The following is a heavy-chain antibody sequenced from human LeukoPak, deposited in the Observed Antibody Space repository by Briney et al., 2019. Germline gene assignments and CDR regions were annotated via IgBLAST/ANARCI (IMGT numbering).Heavy chain of an antibody. D-gene: IGHD1-26*01. Sequence: GASVKVSCKASGYTLAGYYMHWVRQAPGQGLEWMGWINPNSGGTNYAQKFQGRVTMTRDTSISTAYMELSRLRSDDTAVYYCARVMWELPSNWFDPWGQGTLVTVSS. J-gene: IGHJ5*02. CDR1: GYTLAGYY. V-gene: IGHV1-2*02. CDR2: INPNSGGT. CDR3: ARVMWELPSNWFDP.